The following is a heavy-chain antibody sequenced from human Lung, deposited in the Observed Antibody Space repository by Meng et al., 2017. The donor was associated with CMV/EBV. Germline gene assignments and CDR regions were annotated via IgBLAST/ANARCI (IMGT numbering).Heavy chain of an antibody. V-gene: IGHV3-23*03. CDR3: AKDHRARYCSGGSCYYYYGMDV. J-gene: IGHJ6*02. D-gene: IGHD2-15*01. Sequence: GGSLRLSCAASGFTFSSYAMSWVRQPPGQGVEWVSVIFSGGSTAYYADSVKGRFTISRDNSKNTLFLQMNSLRAEDTAVYYCAKDHRARYCSGGSCYYYYGMDVWGQGTTVTVSS. CDR2: IFSGGSTA. CDR1: GFTFSSYA.